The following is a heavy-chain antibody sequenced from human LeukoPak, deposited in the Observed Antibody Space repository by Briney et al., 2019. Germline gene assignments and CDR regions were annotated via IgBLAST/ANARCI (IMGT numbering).Heavy chain of an antibody. D-gene: IGHD3-10*01. CDR3: AREEDHYYGSGRPPGY. J-gene: IGHJ4*02. CDR2: ISGSGSTI. CDR1: GFTFSSYE. V-gene: IGHV3-48*03. Sequence: GGSLRLSCAASGFTFSSYEMNRVRQAPGKGLEWVSYISGSGSTIHYADSVKGRFTISRDNAKNSLYLQMNSLRAEDTAVYYCAREEDHYYGSGRPPGYWGRGTLVTVSS.